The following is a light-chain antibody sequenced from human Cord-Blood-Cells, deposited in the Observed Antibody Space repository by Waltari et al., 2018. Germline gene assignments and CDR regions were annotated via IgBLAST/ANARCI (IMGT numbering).Light chain of an antibody. V-gene: IGLV1-44*01. Sequence: QSVLTQPPSASGTPGPRVTIPCSGSSSNIGSNTVTWYQQLPGTAPKLLIYSNNQQPSGVPGRFSGSKSGTSASLAISGLQSEDEADYYCAAWDDSLNGWVFGGGTKLTVL. CDR2: SNN. CDR3: AAWDDSLNGWV. CDR1: SSNIGSNT. J-gene: IGLJ3*02.